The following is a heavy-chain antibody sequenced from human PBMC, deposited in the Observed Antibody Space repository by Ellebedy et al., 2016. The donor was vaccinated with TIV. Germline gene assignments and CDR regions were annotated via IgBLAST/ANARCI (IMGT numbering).Heavy chain of an antibody. Sequence: GESLKISCAPSGFSFSTYGMHWVRQAPGKGLEWVAVIGYDGRNIHYGDSVKGRFTISRDNTNNTLQLVMNSLRAEDTALYYCVKERDGGWDYWGQGTLVTVSS. CDR3: VKERDGGWDY. V-gene: IGHV3-33*03. CDR1: GFSFSTYG. J-gene: IGHJ4*02. D-gene: IGHD6-19*01. CDR2: IGYDGRNI.